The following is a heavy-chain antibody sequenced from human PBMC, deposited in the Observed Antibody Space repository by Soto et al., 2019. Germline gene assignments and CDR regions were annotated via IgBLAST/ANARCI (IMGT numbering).Heavy chain of an antibody. CDR2: ISSTGRTI. CDR1: GFTFSSYS. V-gene: IGHV3-48*01. D-gene: IGHD2-2*01. J-gene: IGHJ4*02. CDR3: AAYCANSSNSSCQGVG. Sequence: GGSLRLSCAASGFTFSSYSMNWVRQAPGKGLECVSYISSTGRTIKYVDSVKGRFTISRDNGKNSVYLQMNSLRAEDTAVYFCAAYCANSSNSSCQGVGWGRGTLVTVSS.